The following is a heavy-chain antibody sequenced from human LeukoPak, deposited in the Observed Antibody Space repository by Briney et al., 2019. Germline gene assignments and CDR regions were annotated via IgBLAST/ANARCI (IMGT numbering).Heavy chain of an antibody. CDR2: IVSNGGNT. J-gene: IGHJ4*02. CDR1: GLTFSSHA. V-gene: IGHV3-64*02. Sequence: GGSLRLSCAASGLTFSSHAMHWIRQAPGKGLEYVSAIVSNGGNTYYADSVRGRFTISRDNSKDTVYLQMGSLRPEDTAVYYCARGGYYAASDIWGQGALVTVSS. CDR3: ARGGYYAASDI. D-gene: IGHD3-3*01.